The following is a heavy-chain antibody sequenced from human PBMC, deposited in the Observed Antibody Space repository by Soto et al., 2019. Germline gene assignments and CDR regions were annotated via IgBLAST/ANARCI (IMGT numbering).Heavy chain of an antibody. CDR1: GLTFSSYA. V-gene: IGHV3-23*01. Sequence: EVQLLESGGGLVQPGGSLRLSCAASGLTFSSYAMSWVRQAPGKGLEWVSVISGSGGSTYYADSVKGRFTISRDNSKNALHLQMNGLRAEDTAVYYCAKRGSGSQFDYWGQGTLVTVSS. CDR2: ISGSGGST. D-gene: IGHD1-26*01. CDR3: AKRGSGSQFDY. J-gene: IGHJ4*02.